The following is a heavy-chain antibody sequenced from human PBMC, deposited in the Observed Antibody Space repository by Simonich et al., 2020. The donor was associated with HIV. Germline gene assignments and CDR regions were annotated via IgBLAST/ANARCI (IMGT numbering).Heavy chain of an antibody. CDR1: GYTFTSYD. CDR3: ARDVRLLDY. CDR2: MNPNSGGT. D-gene: IGHD2-15*01. V-gene: IGHV1-2*02. J-gene: IGHJ4*02. Sequence: QVQLVQSGAEVKKPGASVKVSCKASGYTFTSYDINWVRQATGQGLEWMGWMNPNSGGTNYAQKFQGRVTMTRDTSISTAYMELSRLRSDDTAVYYCARDVRLLDYWGQGTLVTVSS.